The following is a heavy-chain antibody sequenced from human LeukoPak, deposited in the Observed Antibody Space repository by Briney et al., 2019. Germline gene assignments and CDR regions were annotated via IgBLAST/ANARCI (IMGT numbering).Heavy chain of an antibody. CDR2: ISSGGNT. CDR3: GRLTS. V-gene: IGHV3-53*01. CDR1: GFTVSTNY. J-gene: IGHJ4*02. Sequence: GGSLRLSCAASGFTVSTNYMSWVRQAPGKGLEWVSVISSGGNTYYADPVKGRFTISRDNSKNTMYLQMNSLRAEDTAVYYCGRLTSWGQGTLVTVSS. D-gene: IGHD1-1*01.